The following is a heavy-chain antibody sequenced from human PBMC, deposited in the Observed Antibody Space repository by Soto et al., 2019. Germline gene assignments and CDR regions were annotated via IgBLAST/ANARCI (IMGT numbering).Heavy chain of an antibody. Sequence: RLSCAASGFTFSSYSLNWVRQAPGKGLEWVSSISSSSSYIYYGDSVRGRFTISRDNAKKSLYLQMNSLRADDTAVYYCARDQGNSYDYWGQGTLVTVSS. D-gene: IGHD6-6*01. V-gene: IGHV3-21*01. CDR2: ISSSSSYI. CDR3: ARDQGNSYDY. J-gene: IGHJ4*02. CDR1: GFTFSSYS.